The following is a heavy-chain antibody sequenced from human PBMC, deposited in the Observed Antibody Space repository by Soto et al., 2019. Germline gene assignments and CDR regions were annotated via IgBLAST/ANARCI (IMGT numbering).Heavy chain of an antibody. CDR2: IDWDDDK. V-gene: IGHV2-70*01. CDR3: ARMKKDYYDSSGYFYH. D-gene: IGHD3-22*01. J-gene: IGHJ1*01. Sequence: SGPTLVDPTQTITLTCTFSGFSLSTSGMCVSWIRQPPGKALEWLALIDWDDDKYYSTSLKTRLTISKDTSKNQVVLTMTNMDPVDTATYYCARMKKDYYDSSGYFYHWGQGTLVTVSS. CDR1: GFSLSTSGMC.